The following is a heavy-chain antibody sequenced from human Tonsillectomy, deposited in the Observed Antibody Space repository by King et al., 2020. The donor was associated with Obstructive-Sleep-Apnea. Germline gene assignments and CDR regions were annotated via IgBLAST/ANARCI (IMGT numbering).Heavy chain of an antibody. V-gene: IGHV3-23*04. Sequence: VQLVESGGGLVQPGGSQRLSCAASGFTFSSYAMSWVRQAPGKGLEWVSAISGSGGSTYYADSVKGRFTISRDNSKNTLYLQMNSLRAEDTAVYYCAKGIEPFTTLTGYYDYWGQGTLVTVSS. CDR3: AKGIEPFTTLTGYYDY. CDR2: ISGSGGST. J-gene: IGHJ4*02. CDR1: GFTFSSYA. D-gene: IGHD3-9*01.